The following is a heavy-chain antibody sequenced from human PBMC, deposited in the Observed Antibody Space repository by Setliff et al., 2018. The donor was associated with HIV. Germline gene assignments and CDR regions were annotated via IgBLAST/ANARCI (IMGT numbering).Heavy chain of an antibody. CDR2: IYYSGST. CDR1: GGSISSSGYY. CDR3: ARAPLKYYDILTGFHDAFDI. D-gene: IGHD3-9*01. J-gene: IGHJ3*02. V-gene: IGHV4-39*07. Sequence: SETLSLTCTVSGGSISSSGYYWGWIRQPPGKGLEWIGSIYYSGSTYYNPSLASRITISIDTSKNEFSLKMTSVTAADTAVYYCARAPLKYYDILTGFHDAFDIWG.